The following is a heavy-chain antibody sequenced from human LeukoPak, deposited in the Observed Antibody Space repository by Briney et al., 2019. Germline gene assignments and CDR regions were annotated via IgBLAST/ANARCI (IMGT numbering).Heavy chain of an antibody. CDR2: IYYSGST. Sequence: SETLSLTCAVSGGSISSYYWSWIRHTPRKGLEWIGYIYYSGSTNYNPSLKSRDTISLDTSKNQFSLKLSSVTAADTAVYYCARESGIVVVPAANHWYFDLWGRGTLVTVSS. J-gene: IGHJ2*01. CDR3: ARESGIVVVPAANHWYFDL. D-gene: IGHD2-2*01. CDR1: GGSISSYY. V-gene: IGHV4-59*01.